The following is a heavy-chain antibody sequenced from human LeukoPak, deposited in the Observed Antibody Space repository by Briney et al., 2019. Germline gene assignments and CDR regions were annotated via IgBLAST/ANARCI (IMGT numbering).Heavy chain of an antibody. V-gene: IGHV3-7*03. Sequence: GGSLRLSCAASGFTFSTYWMNWYRQAPGKGLEWVGNINQDASEINYVDSVRGRFTISRDNAKNSLYLQMNSLRAEDAALYYCAKGTGYSYGNNWFDPWGQGTLVIVSS. D-gene: IGHD5-18*01. J-gene: IGHJ5*02. CDR1: GFTFSTYW. CDR3: AKGTGYSYGNNWFDP. CDR2: INQDASEI.